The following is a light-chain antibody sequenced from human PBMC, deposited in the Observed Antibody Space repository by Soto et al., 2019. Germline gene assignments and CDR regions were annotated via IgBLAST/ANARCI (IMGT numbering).Light chain of an antibody. J-gene: IGKJ2*02. CDR3: QQYNSYSPST. Sequence: DIQMTQSPSTLSASVGDRVTITCRASQSISSWLAWYQQKPGKAPKLLIYDASSLESGVPSRFSGSGSGTEFTLTISSLQPDEFATYDCQQYNSYSPSTFGQGTKLEIK. V-gene: IGKV1-5*01. CDR2: DAS. CDR1: QSISSW.